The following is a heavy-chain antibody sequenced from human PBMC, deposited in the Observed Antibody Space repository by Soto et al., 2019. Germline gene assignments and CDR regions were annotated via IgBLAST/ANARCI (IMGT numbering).Heavy chain of an antibody. CDR2: IYHSGST. V-gene: IGHV4-30-2*01. CDR1: GGSISSGGYS. Sequence: QLQLQESGSGLVKPSQTLSLTCAVSGGSISSGGYSWSWIRQPPGKGLEWIGYIYHSGSTYYNPSLKSRVTLAEDRSKNQFSLKLSSVTAADTAVYYCARGWIQLWSSWFDPWGQGTLVTVS. D-gene: IGHD5-18*01. J-gene: IGHJ5*02. CDR3: ARGWIQLWSSWFDP.